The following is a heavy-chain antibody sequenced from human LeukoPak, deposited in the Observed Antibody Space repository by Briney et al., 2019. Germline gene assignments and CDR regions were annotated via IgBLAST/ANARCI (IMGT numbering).Heavy chain of an antibody. CDR2: ISAYNGNT. Sequence: ASVKVSCKASGYTFTSYGMSWVGQAPGQGREWMGWISAYNGNTNYAQKLQGRVTMTTDTSTSTAYMELRSLRSDDTAVYYCARDPTTDIVVVPAAIPIPHYYYYYGMDVWGQGTTVTVSS. V-gene: IGHV1-18*01. CDR1: GYTFTSYG. D-gene: IGHD2-2*01. J-gene: IGHJ6*02. CDR3: ARDPTTDIVVVPAAIPIPHYYYYYGMDV.